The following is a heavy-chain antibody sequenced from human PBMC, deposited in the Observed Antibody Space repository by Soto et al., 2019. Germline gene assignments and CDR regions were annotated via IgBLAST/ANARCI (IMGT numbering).Heavy chain of an antibody. CDR3: AKSRSVAARLSRGAFDI. Sequence: SLRLSCAGSGFTFSSYAMSWVRQAPGKGLEWVSAISGSGGSTYYADSVKGRFTISRDNSKNTLYLQMNSLRAEDTAVYYCAKSRSVAARLSRGAFDIWGQGTMVTVSS. CDR1: GFTFSSYA. V-gene: IGHV3-23*01. J-gene: IGHJ3*02. CDR2: ISGSGGST. D-gene: IGHD6-6*01.